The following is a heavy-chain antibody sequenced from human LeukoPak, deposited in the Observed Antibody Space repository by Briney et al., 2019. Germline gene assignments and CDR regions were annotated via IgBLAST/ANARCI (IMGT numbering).Heavy chain of an antibody. V-gene: IGHV3-7*01. D-gene: IGHD2-2*01. J-gene: IGHJ5*02. CDR1: GFTFSHYW. Sequence: GGSLRLSCAPSGFTFSHYWMSWVRQAPGKGLEWVANIKQDGSEKYYVDSVKGRFTISRDNAKNSLYLQMNSLRAEDTAVYYCARVRQSYQLLVVRSAGWFDPWGQGTLVTVSS. CDR2: IKQDGSEK. CDR3: ARVRQSYQLLVVRSAGWFDP.